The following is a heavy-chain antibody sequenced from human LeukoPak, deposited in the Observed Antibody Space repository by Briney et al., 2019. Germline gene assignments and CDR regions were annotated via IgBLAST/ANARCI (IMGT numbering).Heavy chain of an antibody. CDR2: IYYSGST. CDR1: GGSISSYY. CDR3: ARVDENWYYFDY. V-gene: IGHV4-59*01. J-gene: IGHJ4*02. Sequence: SETLSLTCTVSGGSISSYYWSWIRQPPGKGLEWIGYIYYSGSTNYSPSLKSRVTISVDTSKNQFSLKLSSVTAADTAVYYCARVDENWYYFDYWGQGTLVTVSS. D-gene: IGHD1-1*01.